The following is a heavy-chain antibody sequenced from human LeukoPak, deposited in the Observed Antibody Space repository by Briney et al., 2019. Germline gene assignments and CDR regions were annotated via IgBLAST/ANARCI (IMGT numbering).Heavy chain of an antibody. CDR3: ARSNIVTGYGGGSDLYNWFDP. Sequence: GASVKVSCKASGYTFTSYGISWVRQAPGKGLEWMGWISGYNGNTNYAQKLQGGVTMTTDTSTSTVYMELRSLRSDDTAVYYCARSNIVTGYGGGSDLYNWFDPWGQGTLVTVSS. V-gene: IGHV1-18*01. CDR1: GYTFTSYG. D-gene: IGHD3-9*01. J-gene: IGHJ5*02. CDR2: ISGYNGNT.